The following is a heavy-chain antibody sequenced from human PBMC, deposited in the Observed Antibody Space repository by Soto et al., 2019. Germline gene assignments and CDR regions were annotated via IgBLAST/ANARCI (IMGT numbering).Heavy chain of an antibody. J-gene: IGHJ3*02. CDR3: ATWEYYYDSSGYYWNDAFDI. D-gene: IGHD3-22*01. V-gene: IGHV3-23*01. Sequence: GGSLRLSCAASGFTFSSYAMSWVRQAPGKGLEWVSAISGSGGSTYYADSVKGRFTISRDNSKNTLYLQMNSLRAEDTAVYYCATWEYYYDSSGYYWNDAFDIWGQGTMVTVSS. CDR2: ISGSGGST. CDR1: GFTFSSYA.